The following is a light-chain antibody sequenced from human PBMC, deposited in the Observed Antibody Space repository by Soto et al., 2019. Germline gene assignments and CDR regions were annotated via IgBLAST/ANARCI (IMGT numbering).Light chain of an antibody. V-gene: IGKV3-20*01. CDR1: QSVSNNY. CDR3: QQYGNSPRIT. Sequence: IVLPQSSGTLSLSPGERATLSCMASQSVSNNYLAWYQQKPGQAPRLLIYGASTRATGIPDKFSGSGSGTDFTLTTSRLEAEDFVVYYCQQYGNSPRITFGQGRRLEI. J-gene: IGKJ5*01. CDR2: GAS.